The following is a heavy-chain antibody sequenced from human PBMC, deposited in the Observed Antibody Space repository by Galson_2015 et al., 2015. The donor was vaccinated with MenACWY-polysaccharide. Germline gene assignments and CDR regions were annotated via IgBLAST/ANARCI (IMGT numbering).Heavy chain of an antibody. V-gene: IGHV5-51*01. D-gene: IGHD5-12*01. J-gene: IGHJ6*02. CDR2: IYPGDSDT. CDR3: ARNNYAGLRGYYYGMDV. CDR1: GSSFPSYW. Sequence: QSGAEVKKPGESLKISCEGSGSSFPSYWIAWVRQMPGKGLEWMGIIYPGDSDTRYSPSFQGQVTISADKSISTAYLQWSSLKASDTAMYYCARNNYAGLRGYYYGMDVWGQGTTVTVSS.